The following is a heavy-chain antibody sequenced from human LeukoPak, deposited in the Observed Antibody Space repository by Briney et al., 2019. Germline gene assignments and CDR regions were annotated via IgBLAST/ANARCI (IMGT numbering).Heavy chain of an antibody. Sequence: SETLSLTCTVSGGSISSGGYYWSWIRQHPGKGLEWIGYIYYSGSTYYNPSLKSRVTISVDTSKNQFSLKLSSVTAADTAVYYCARDSVDYYGMDVWGQGTTVTVSS. CDR2: IYYSGST. CDR3: ARDSVDYYGMDV. J-gene: IGHJ6*02. V-gene: IGHV4-31*03. CDR1: GGSISSGGYY.